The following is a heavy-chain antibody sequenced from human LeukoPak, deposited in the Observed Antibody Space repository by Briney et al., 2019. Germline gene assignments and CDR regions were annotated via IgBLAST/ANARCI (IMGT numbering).Heavy chain of an antibody. Sequence: ASVKVSCKASGYTFTGYYMHWVRQAPGQGLKWMGWINPNSGGTNYAQKFQGRVTMTRDTSISTAYMELSRLRSDDTAVYYCARGSFGYSSGWYVLGYWGQGTLVTVSS. J-gene: IGHJ4*02. CDR1: GYTFTGYY. D-gene: IGHD6-19*01. CDR2: INPNSGGT. V-gene: IGHV1-2*02. CDR3: ARGSFGYSSGWYVLGY.